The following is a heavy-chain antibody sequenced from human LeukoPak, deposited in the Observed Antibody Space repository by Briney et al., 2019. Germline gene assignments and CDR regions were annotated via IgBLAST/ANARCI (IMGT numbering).Heavy chain of an antibody. D-gene: IGHD1-26*01. V-gene: IGHV3-74*01. CDR3: ARVGGSNAFDI. CDR1: GFTSSSYW. J-gene: IGHJ3*02. Sequence: GGSLRLSCAASGFTSSSYWVHWVRQAPGKGLVWVSPIYSDGSSTSYADSVKGRFTISRDNAKNTLSLQMNSLRAEDTAVYYCARVGGSNAFDIWGQGTMVIVSS. CDR2: IYSDGSST.